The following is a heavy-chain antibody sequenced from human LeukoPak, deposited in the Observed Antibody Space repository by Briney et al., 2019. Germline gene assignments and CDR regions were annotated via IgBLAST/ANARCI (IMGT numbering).Heavy chain of an antibody. Sequence: SETLSLTCTVSGYSISSGYYWGWIRQPPGKRLEWIGSIYHSGSTYYNPSLKSRVTISVDTSKNQFSLKLSSVTAADTAVYYCAREFYGSGSYSVYWGQGTLVTVSS. D-gene: IGHD3-10*01. J-gene: IGHJ4*02. CDR2: IYHSGST. V-gene: IGHV4-38-2*02. CDR3: AREFYGSGSYSVY. CDR1: GYSISSGYY.